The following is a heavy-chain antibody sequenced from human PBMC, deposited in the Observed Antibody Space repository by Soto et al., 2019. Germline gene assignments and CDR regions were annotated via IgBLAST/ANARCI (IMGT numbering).Heavy chain of an antibody. CDR1: GGSISSSSYY. CDR2: IYYSGST. D-gene: IGHD1-26*01. CDR3: ASLEFGGSYGGSLGY. V-gene: IGHV4-39*01. J-gene: IGHJ4*02. Sequence: SETLSLTCTVSGGSISSSSYYWGWIRQPPGKGLEWIGSIYYSGSTYYNPSLKSRVTISVDTSKNQFSLKLSSVTAADTAVYYCASLEFGGSYGGSLGYWGQGTLVTVSS.